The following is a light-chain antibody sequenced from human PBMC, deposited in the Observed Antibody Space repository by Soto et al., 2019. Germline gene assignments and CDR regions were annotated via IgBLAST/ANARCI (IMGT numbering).Light chain of an antibody. CDR1: RSDVGSYNS. CDR3: FSYAGSSIWV. V-gene: IGLV2-23*02. J-gene: IGLJ3*02. CDR2: EVT. Sequence: QSALTQPASVSGSPGQSITISCTGTRSDVGSYNSIAWYQQLPGKAPRVMIFEVTKRPSGISNRFSGSKSGSTACLTISGLQAEDEADYFCFSYAGSSIWVFGGGTKLTVL.